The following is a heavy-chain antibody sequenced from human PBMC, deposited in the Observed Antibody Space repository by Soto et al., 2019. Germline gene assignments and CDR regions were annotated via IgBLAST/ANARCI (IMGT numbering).Heavy chain of an antibody. CDR2: ITTYNGNT. Sequence: QVQLVQPGAEVKKPGASVKVSCKASGYTFTSYGFSWVRQAPGQGLEWMGWITTYNGNTNYAQKLQGRVTMTTDTSTSTAYMELRSLRSDDTAVYYCVVAAQPYYFDYWGQGTLVTVSS. D-gene: IGHD2-15*01. CDR1: GYTFTSYG. V-gene: IGHV1-18*01. CDR3: VVAAQPYYFDY. J-gene: IGHJ4*02.